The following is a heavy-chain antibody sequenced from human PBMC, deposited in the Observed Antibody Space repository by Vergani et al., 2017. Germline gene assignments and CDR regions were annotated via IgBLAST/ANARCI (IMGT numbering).Heavy chain of an antibody. CDR1: GVTFKSSG. Sequence: QVQLVESGGGVVQPGRSLRLSCAASGVTFKSSGMHWVRQAPGKGLEWVAVIWYDGSNKYYADSVKGRFTISRDNSKNTLYLQMNRLRAEGTAVYYCASFSRPYYDFWSGYYFTDYSSIDVWGKRTTVAVSS. V-gene: IGHV3-33*01. J-gene: IGHJ6*03. CDR3: ASFSRPYYDFWSGYYFTDYSSIDV. D-gene: IGHD3-3*01. CDR2: IWYDGSNK.